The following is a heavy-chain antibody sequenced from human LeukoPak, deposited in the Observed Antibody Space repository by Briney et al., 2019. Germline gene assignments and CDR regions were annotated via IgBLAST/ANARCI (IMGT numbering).Heavy chain of an antibody. V-gene: IGHV3-30*02. D-gene: IGHD1-26*01. CDR2: IRYDGSNK. CDR3: AKERASGSYFEAY. Sequence: GGSLRLSCAASGFTFSSYGMHWVRQAPGKGLEWVAFIRYDGSNKYYADSVKGRFTISRDNSKNTLYLQMNSLRAEDTAVYYCAKERASGSYFEAYWGQGTLVTVSS. CDR1: GFTFSSYG. J-gene: IGHJ4*02.